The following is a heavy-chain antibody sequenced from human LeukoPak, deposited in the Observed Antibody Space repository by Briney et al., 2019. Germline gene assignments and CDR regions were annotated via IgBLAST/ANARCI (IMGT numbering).Heavy chain of an antibody. V-gene: IGHV3-73*01. J-gene: IGHJ3*02. Sequence: GGSLRLSCAASGFTFSGSSMHWVRQASGKGLEWVGRIRSKANSDATAYAASVKGRFTISRDDSKNTAYLQMNSLKTEDTAVYYCTALVREGNDAFGIWGQGTMVTVSS. D-gene: IGHD3-10*01. CDR2: IRSKANSDAT. CDR3: TALVREGNDAFGI. CDR1: GFTFSGSS.